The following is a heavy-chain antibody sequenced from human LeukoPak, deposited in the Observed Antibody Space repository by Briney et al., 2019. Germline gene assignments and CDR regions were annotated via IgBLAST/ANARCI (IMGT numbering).Heavy chain of an antibody. J-gene: IGHJ4*02. CDR1: GFTFSSYS. D-gene: IGHD3-10*02. Sequence: PGGSLRLSCAASGFTFSSYSMNWARQAPGKGLEWVSSISSSSSYIYYADSVKGRFTISRDNAKNSLYLQMNSLRAEDTAVYYCARDWGFVRGVYYFDYWGQGTLVTVSS. CDR3: ARDWGFVRGVYYFDY. CDR2: ISSSSSYI. V-gene: IGHV3-21*01.